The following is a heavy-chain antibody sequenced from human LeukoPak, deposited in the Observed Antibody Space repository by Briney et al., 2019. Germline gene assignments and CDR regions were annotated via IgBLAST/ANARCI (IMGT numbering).Heavy chain of an antibody. V-gene: IGHV4-59*07. CDR3: ARVKAEYQLLFYWYFDL. CDR2: IDYSGTT. CDR1: GDLLSLCY. D-gene: IGHD2-2*01. J-gene: IGHJ2*01. Sequence: SDPLSLPCSVWGDLLSLCYWRGIREPPEGGVEGIGYIDYSGTTNYNPSLKSRVTISVDTSKNQFSLKLSSVTAADTAVYYCARVKAEYQLLFYWYFDLWGRGTLVTVSS.